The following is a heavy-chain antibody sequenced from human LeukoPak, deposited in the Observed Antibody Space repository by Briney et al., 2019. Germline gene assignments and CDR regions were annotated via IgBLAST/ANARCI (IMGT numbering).Heavy chain of an antibody. Sequence: AGESLKISCKGSGYWFTSYWIGWVRQMPGKGLEWMGTIYPGDSDTRYSPSFQGQVTISADKSISTAYLQWSSLKASDTAIYYCARLQDPLGWFDPWGQGTLVTVSS. V-gene: IGHV5-51*01. J-gene: IGHJ5*02. CDR3: ARLQDPLGWFDP. CDR1: GYWFTSYW. CDR2: IYPGDSDT.